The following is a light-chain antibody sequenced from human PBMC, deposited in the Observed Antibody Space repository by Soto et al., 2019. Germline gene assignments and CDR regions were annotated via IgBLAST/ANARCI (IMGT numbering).Light chain of an antibody. CDR2: AAS. CDR3: QQYGSSSTWT. CDR1: QSVSSAY. V-gene: IGKV3-20*01. J-gene: IGKJ1*01. Sequence: EIVLTQSPGTLSLSPGERATLSCRASQSVSSAYLAWYQHKPGQPPTLLIYAASSRVTGIPDRFSGSGSGTDFTLNISRLEPEDFAVYYCQQYGSSSTWTFGQGTNVEIK.